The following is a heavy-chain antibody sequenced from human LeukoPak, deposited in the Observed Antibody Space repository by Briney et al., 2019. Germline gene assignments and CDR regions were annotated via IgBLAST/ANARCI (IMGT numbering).Heavy chain of an antibody. D-gene: IGHD1-26*01. CDR2: ISSSSSNI. CDR1: GFTFSSYS. Sequence: PGGSLRLSCAASGFTFSSYSMNWVRQAPGKGLEWVSSISSSSSNIYYAESVKGRFTISRDNAKNSLYLQMNSLTVEDTAVYYCARDKIVGATHFDFWGQGTLVTVSS. J-gene: IGHJ4*02. V-gene: IGHV3-21*01. CDR3: ARDKIVGATHFDF.